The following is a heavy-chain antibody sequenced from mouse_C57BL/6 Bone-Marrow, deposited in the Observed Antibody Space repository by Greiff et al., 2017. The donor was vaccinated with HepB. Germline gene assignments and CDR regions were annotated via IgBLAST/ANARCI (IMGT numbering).Heavy chain of an antibody. CDR3: AITTVVARWYFDV. Sequence: EVKLVESGPGLVKPSQSLSLTCSVTGYSITSGYYWNWIRQFPGNKLEWMGYISYDGSNNYNPSLKNRISITRDTSKNQFFLKLNSVTTEDTATYYCAITTVVARWYFDVWGTGTTVTVSS. V-gene: IGHV3-6*01. D-gene: IGHD1-1*01. CDR1: GYSITSGYY. CDR2: ISYDGSN. J-gene: IGHJ1*03.